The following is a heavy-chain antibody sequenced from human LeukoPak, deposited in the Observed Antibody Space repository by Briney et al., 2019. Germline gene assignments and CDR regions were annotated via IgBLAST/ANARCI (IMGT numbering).Heavy chain of an antibody. CDR2: IYANGDT. Sequence: GSLRLSCAASGLTINNNYWHWVRQAPGKRLEWVSIIYANGDTLYAASVRGRFTFSRDNSKNTLYLQMNSLRAEDTAVYYCAHGGYPLTYWGQGTLVTVSS. CDR3: AHGGYPLTY. CDR1: GLTINNNY. D-gene: IGHD4-17*01. V-gene: IGHV3-66*01. J-gene: IGHJ4*02.